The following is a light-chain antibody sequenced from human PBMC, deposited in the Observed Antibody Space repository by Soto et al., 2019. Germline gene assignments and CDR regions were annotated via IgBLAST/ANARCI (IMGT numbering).Light chain of an antibody. CDR3: QQYDNLPPFT. Sequence: DIQMTQSPSSLSASVGDRVTITCQASQDISNFLNWYQQKPGTAPKLLIYDASNLETGDPSRFSGSGSGTDFTFTISSLQPEDIATYYCQQYDNLPPFTFGPGTKVDIK. CDR1: QDISNF. J-gene: IGKJ3*01. V-gene: IGKV1-33*01. CDR2: DAS.